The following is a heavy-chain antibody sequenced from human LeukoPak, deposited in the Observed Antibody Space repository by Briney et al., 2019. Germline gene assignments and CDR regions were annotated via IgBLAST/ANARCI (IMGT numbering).Heavy chain of an antibody. Sequence: SETPSLTCTVSGGSIHNYIWSCIRQPPGKGLEWIGFIYDSGSANYNPSLQGRVTISVDTSKNQFSLKLNSVTAADTAVYYCSRSPLAGDYGGIDPWGQGTLVTVSS. CDR1: GGSIHNYI. CDR3: SRSPLAGDYGGIDP. D-gene: IGHD4-23*01. CDR2: IYDSGSA. J-gene: IGHJ5*02. V-gene: IGHV4-59*01.